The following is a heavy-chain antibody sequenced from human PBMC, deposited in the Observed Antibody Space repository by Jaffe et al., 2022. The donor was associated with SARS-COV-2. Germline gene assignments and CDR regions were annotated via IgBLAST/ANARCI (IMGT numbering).Heavy chain of an antibody. J-gene: IGHJ1*01. CDR1: GFTFSNAW. CDR3: TTALAAAEVSAEYFQH. Sequence: EVQLVESGGGLVKPGGSLRLSCAASGFTFSNAWMSWVRQAPGKGLEWVGRIKSKTDGGTTDYAAPVKGRFTISRDDSKNTLYLQMNSLKTEDTAVYYCTTALAAAEVSAEYFQHWGQGTLVTVSS. D-gene: IGHD6-13*01. V-gene: IGHV3-15*01. CDR2: IKSKTDGGTT.